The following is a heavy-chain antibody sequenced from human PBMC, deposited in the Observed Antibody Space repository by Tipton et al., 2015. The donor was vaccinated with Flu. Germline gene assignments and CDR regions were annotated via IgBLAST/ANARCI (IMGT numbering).Heavy chain of an antibody. Sequence: SLRLSCAASGFTFSSYAMSWVRQAPGKGLEWVSAISGSGGSTYYADSVKGRFTISRDNSKNTLYLQMNSLRAEDTAVYYCAKASHCSGGSCYPGTFDYWGQGTLVTVSS. J-gene: IGHJ4*02. CDR2: ISGSGGST. V-gene: IGHV3-23*01. CDR1: GFTFSSYA. CDR3: AKASHCSGGSCYPGTFDY. D-gene: IGHD2-15*01.